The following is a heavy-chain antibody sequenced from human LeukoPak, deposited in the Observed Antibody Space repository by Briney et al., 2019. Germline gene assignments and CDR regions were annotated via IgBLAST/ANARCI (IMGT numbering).Heavy chain of an antibody. V-gene: IGHV4-61*01. CDR1: GGSVSSGSYY. CDR2: IYYSGST. J-gene: IGHJ3*02. D-gene: IGHD4-17*01. CDR3: ARAMTTVTKEDAFDI. Sequence: SETLSLTCTVSGGSVSSGSYYWSWIRQPPGKGLEWIGYIYYSGSTNYNPSLKSRVTISVDTSKNQFSLKLSSVTAADTAVYYCARAMTTVTKEDAFDIWGQGTMVPVSS.